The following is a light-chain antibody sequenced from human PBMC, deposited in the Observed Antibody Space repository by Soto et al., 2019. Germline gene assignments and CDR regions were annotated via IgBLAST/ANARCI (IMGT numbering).Light chain of an antibody. Sequence: EIVLTHSPGTLSLSPGERATLSCRASQSVSSSYLAWYQQKPGQAPRLLIYGASSRATGIPDRFSGSGSGTDFTLTISRLEPEDFAVYYCQQYGSSPHFGGGTKV. J-gene: IGKJ4*01. V-gene: IGKV3-20*01. CDR2: GAS. CDR3: QQYGSSPH. CDR1: QSVSSSY.